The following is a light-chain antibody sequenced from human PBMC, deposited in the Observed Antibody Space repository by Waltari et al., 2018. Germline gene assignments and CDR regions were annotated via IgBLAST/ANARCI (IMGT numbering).Light chain of an antibody. V-gene: IGLV3-21*03. CDR3: QVYYTNSDHVV. CDR1: DVGSNS. Sequence: SYVLTQLPSVSVAPGKTARIICGGKDVGSNSVHWDQLKPGQAPVLIVYDDSERPSGIPERFSGSKSGDTATLTVSRVEAGDEADYYCQVYYTNSDHVVFGGGTKLTVL. CDR2: DDS. J-gene: IGLJ2*01.